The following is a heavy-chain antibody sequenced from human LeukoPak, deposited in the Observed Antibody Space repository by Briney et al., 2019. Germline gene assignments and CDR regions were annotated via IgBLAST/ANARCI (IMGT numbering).Heavy chain of an antibody. J-gene: IGHJ6*02. CDR3: AKGDTAMEKYYYYGMDV. D-gene: IGHD5-18*01. V-gene: IGHV3-30*18. Sequence: GGSLRLSCAASRFTFSIYGMHWVRQAPGKGLEWVAVISYDGSDKYFADSVKGRFTISRDNPKNALFLQMNSLRAEDTAVYYCAKGDTAMEKYYYYGMDVWGQGTTVTVSS. CDR1: RFTFSIYG. CDR2: ISYDGSDK.